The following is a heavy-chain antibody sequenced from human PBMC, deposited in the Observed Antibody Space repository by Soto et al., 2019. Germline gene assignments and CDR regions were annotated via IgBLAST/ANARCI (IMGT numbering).Heavy chain of an antibody. Sequence: EVQLLESGGGLVQPGGSLRLSCAASGFTFSSYAMSWVRQAPGKGLEWVSAISGSGGSTYYADSVKGRFTISRDNSKNTLYLQMNSLRAEDTAVYYCAKAFLITMVLHLDYYFDYWGQGTLVTVSS. CDR3: AKAFLITMVLHLDYYFDY. CDR1: GFTFSSYA. J-gene: IGHJ4*02. CDR2: ISGSGGST. D-gene: IGHD3-10*01. V-gene: IGHV3-23*01.